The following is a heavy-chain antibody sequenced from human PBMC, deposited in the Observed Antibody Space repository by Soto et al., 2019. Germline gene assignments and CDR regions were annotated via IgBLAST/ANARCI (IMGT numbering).Heavy chain of an antibody. CDR2: IYYSGST. V-gene: IGHV4-30-4*01. J-gene: IGHJ4*02. CDR1: GCSISSGDYY. D-gene: IGHD5-12*01. CDR3: ARDDGYKKYYFDY. Sequence: PSETLSLPCPVSGCSISSGDYYWSWIRQPPGKGLEWIGYIYYSGSTYYNPSLKSRVTISVDTSKNQFSLKLSSVTAADTAVYYCARDDGYKKYYFDYWGQGTLVTVSS.